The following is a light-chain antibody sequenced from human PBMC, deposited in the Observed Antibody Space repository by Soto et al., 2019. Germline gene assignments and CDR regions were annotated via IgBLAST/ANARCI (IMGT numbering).Light chain of an antibody. Sequence: QLVLTQPPSVSGAPGQRVTISCTGSSSNIGAGYDVHWYQQLPGTAPKLLIYGNSNRPSGVPDRFSGSKSGTSASLAITGLQAEDEADYYCSSFTGDSTVLFGGGTKLTVL. J-gene: IGLJ2*01. CDR2: GNS. CDR3: SSFTGDSTVL. V-gene: IGLV1-40*01. CDR1: SSNIGAGYD.